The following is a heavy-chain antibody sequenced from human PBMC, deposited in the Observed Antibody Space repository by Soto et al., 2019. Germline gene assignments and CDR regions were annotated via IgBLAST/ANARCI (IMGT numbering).Heavy chain of an antibody. Sequence: SETLSLTCTVSGGSISSGGYYWSWIRQHPVKGLEWIGYIYKTGSTFYNPSLRSRVSMSIDTSNNQFSMKLSSVTAADTAVYYCAKVPGVYCGGDCYPEYFQPWGRGTLVTVSS. CDR1: GGSISSGGYY. CDR3: AKVPGVYCGGDCYPEYFQP. J-gene: IGHJ1*01. D-gene: IGHD2-21*02. CDR2: IYKTGST. V-gene: IGHV4-31*03.